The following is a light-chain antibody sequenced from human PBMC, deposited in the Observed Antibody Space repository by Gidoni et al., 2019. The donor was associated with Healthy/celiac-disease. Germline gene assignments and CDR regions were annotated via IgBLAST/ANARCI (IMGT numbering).Light chain of an antibody. Sequence: LQLTQPPSSLSAPVGDRVTITCQASQDISNYLNWYQQKPGKAPKLLIYDASNLETGVPSRFSGSGSGTDFTFTISSLQPEDIATYYCQQYDNLPSYTFGQGTKLEIK. CDR2: DAS. CDR1: QDISNY. V-gene: IGKV1-33*01. J-gene: IGKJ2*01. CDR3: QQYDNLPSYT.